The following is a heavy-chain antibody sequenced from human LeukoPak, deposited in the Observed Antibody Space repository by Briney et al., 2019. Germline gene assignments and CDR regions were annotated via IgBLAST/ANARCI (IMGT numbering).Heavy chain of an antibody. V-gene: IGHV3-9*01. CDR1: GFTFDDYA. CDR3: AKALCSSTSCHIDY. D-gene: IGHD2-2*02. J-gene: IGHJ4*02. CDR2: ISWNSGSI. Sequence: PGGSLRLSCAASGFTFDDYAMHWVRQAPGKGLEWVSGISWNSGSIGYADSVKGRFTISRDNAKNSLYLQMNSLRAEDTALYYCAKALCSSTSCHIDYWGQGTLVTVSS.